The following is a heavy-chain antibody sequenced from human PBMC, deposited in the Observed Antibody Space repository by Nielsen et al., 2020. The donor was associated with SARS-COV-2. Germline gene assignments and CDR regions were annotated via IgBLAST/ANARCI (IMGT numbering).Heavy chain of an antibody. CDR1: GLSFTDAW. CDR3: TTDRGVAIRPLFDS. CDR2: IESKSDGGTT. V-gene: IGHV3-15*04. Sequence: GGSLRLSCTLFGLSFTDAWMGWVRRAPGRGLEWFGRIESKSDGGTTDYAAPIRDRVFVSRDESTNTVFLQMSSLMAEDTAVYYCTTDRGVAIRPLFDSWGQGTRVTVSS. J-gene: IGHJ4*02. D-gene: IGHD3-3*01.